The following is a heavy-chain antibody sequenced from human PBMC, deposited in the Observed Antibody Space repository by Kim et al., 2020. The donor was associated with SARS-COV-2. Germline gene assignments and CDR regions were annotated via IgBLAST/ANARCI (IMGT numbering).Heavy chain of an antibody. J-gene: IGHJ5*02. CDR3: VRAEDYYGSAKLGP. V-gene: IGHV3-33*01. Sequence: GGSLRLSCAASGFTFNDYAMHWVRQAPGKGLEWVSLIWYDGSNKYYADFVKGRFTVSRDNSKNMLYLQLSSLRAEDTALYYCVRAEDYYGSAKLGPWGQG. CDR2: IWYDGSNK. D-gene: IGHD3-10*01. CDR1: GFTFNDYA.